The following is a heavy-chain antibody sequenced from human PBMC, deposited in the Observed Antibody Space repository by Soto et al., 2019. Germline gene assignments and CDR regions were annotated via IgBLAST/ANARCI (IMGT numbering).Heavy chain of an antibody. Sequence: QVQLVQSGAEVKKPGASVKVSCKTSGYTFTGYGINWVRQAPGHGLEWMGWISVFNGNTKYGQNIQDRVIMTTDTSTSTAYMELRCLRSDDTAVYFCGRDGSGGIIDSWGQGTMLIVSS. D-gene: IGHD2-15*01. J-gene: IGHJ3*01. V-gene: IGHV1-18*01. CDR3: GRDGSGGIIDS. CDR1: GYTFTGYG. CDR2: ISVFNGNT.